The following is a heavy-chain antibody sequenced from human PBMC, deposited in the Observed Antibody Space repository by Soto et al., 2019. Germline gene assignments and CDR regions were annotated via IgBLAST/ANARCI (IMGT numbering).Heavy chain of an antibody. CDR1: GYIFSTYG. V-gene: IGHV1-18*01. Sequence: QAQLVQSGAEVKKPGASVKVSCKASGYIFSTYGITWVRQAPGQGLEWMGWISGYNGNTNDGQKLHGRVSMTIETSTGTAYMELRGLRADDTAVYYCARAERHSTSWYAMDVWGQGTTVIVSS. J-gene: IGHJ6*02. D-gene: IGHD2-2*01. CDR3: ARAERHSTSWYAMDV. CDR2: ISGYNGNT.